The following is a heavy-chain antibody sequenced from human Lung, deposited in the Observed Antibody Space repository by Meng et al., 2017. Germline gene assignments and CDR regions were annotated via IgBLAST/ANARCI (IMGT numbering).Heavy chain of an antibody. D-gene: IGHD1-26*01. V-gene: IGHV4-4*02. CDR1: GGSITSSTW. CDR2: IFHSGST. J-gene: IGHJ4*02. Sequence: QGQLQEAGSGLVKPSGTLFLNCAVSGGSITSSTWWSWVRQTPGKGLEWFGEIFHSGSTNYNPPLESRVTISVDKSKNQFSLKVYSVTAADTATYYCARFDISSSGRGDYWGQGILVTVPS. CDR3: ARFDISSSGRGDY.